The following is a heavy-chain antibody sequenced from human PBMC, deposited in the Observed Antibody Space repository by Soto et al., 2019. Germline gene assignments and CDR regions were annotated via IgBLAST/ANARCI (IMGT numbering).Heavy chain of an antibody. CDR2: ISYDGGLQ. CDR1: GFTFSSYG. J-gene: IGHJ4*02. V-gene: IGHV3-30*03. CDR3: VSDRGYGHASVPYS. D-gene: IGHD5-18*01. Sequence: QAQLVESGGGVVQPGRSLRLSCAASGFTFSSYGMHWVRHAPGTGLEWVAVISYDGGLQHYADSVKGRFTISRDNSKNMVLLQMNSLRAEDTDVYYCVSDRGYGHASVPYSWGQGTLVSVSS.